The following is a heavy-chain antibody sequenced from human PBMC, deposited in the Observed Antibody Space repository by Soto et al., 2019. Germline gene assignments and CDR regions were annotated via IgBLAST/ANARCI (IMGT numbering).Heavy chain of an antibody. CDR1: GFTFSSYG. V-gene: IGHV3-33*01. J-gene: IGHJ6*02. CDR2: IWYDGSNK. D-gene: IGHD3-22*01. CDR3: ARYPSVSDSSGYYYVEHYYYGMDV. Sequence: PGGSLRLSCAASGFTFSSYGMHWVRQAPGKGLEWVAVIWYDGSNKYYAGSVKGRFTISRDNSKNTLYLQMDSLRAEDTAVYYCARYPSVSDSSGYYYVEHYYYGMDVWGQGTTVTVSS.